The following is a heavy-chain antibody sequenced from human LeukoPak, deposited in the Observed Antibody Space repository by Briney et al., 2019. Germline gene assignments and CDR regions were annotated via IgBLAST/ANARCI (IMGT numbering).Heavy chain of an antibody. Sequence: SETLSLTCTVSGGSISSSSYYRGWIRQPPGKGLEWIGSIYYSGSTYYNPSLKSRVTISVDTSKNQFSLKLSSVTAADTAVYYCARVHSGIAARPSYWGQGTLVTVSS. V-gene: IGHV4-39*01. CDR1: GGSISSSSYY. J-gene: IGHJ4*02. CDR3: ARVHSGIAARPSY. CDR2: IYYSGST. D-gene: IGHD6-6*01.